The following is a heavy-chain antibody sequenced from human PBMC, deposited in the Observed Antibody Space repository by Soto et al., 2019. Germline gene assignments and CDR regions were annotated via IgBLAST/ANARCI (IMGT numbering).Heavy chain of an antibody. CDR3: ARHQMGYAIFDY. CDR1: GGSISSYY. Sequence: SETLSLNCTVSGGSISSYYWSWIRQPPGKGLEWIGYIYYSGSTNYNPSLKSRVTISVDTSKNQFSLKLSSVTAADTAVYYCARHQMGYAIFDYRAQRPLLTVCS. J-gene: IGHJ4*02. CDR2: IYYSGST. V-gene: IGHV4-59*08. D-gene: IGHD2-2*01.